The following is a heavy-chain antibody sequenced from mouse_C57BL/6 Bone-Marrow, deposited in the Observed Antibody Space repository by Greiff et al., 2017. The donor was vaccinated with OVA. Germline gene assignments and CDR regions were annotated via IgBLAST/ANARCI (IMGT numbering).Heavy chain of an antibody. CDR1: GYTFTSYG. CDR2: IYPRSGNT. Sequence: QVQLQQSRAELARPGASVKLSCKASGYTFTSYGISWVKQRTGQGLEWIGEIYPRSGNTYYNEKFKGKATLTADKSSSTAYMELRSLTSEDSAVYFCANITTVVATDDYWGQGTTLTVSS. D-gene: IGHD1-1*01. J-gene: IGHJ2*01. CDR3: ANITTVVATDDY. V-gene: IGHV1-81*01.